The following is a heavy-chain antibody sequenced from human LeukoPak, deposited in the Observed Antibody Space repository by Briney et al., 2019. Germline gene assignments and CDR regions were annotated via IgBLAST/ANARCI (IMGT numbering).Heavy chain of an antibody. Sequence: GGSLRLSCTASGFSFSGHWMHWARQLPGKGLVWVSRISPTGSTTSYADSVKGRFTISRDNSENIVYLQMNNLRAEDTAVYYCAGRVTGYSSGHVYWGQGTLVTVSS. J-gene: IGHJ4*02. V-gene: IGHV3-74*01. CDR1: GFSFSGHW. CDR3: AGRVTGYSSGHVY. CDR2: ISPTGSTT. D-gene: IGHD5-18*01.